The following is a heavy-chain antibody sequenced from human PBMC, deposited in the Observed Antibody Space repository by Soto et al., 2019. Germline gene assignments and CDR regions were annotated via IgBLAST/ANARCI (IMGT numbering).Heavy chain of an antibody. J-gene: IGHJ4*02. Sequence: QVQLVQSGGEVKKPGASVKVSCKTSGYTFTTYGISWVRQAPGQGLEWVGWISAYSGKTHYAQKFQGKVTMTTDTSTNTAYLELRSLRSDDTAVYYWASVPYLGDHQYWGQGTPVTVSS. CDR1: GYTFTTYG. V-gene: IGHV1-18*01. D-gene: IGHD3-16*01. CDR3: ASVPYLGDHQY. CDR2: ISAYSGKT.